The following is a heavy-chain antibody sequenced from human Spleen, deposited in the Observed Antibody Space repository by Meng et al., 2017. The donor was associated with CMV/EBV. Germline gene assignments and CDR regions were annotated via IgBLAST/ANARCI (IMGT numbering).Heavy chain of an antibody. Sequence: SVSRNYWWSWVRQAPGKGLEWIGEMHHSGATTYNPSLKSRVTFSLDGSKTEFSLKLTSVTAADTAVYYCARITGYDFWSGYYTEFDYWGQGTLVTVSS. V-gene: IGHV4-4*02. CDR3: ARITGYDFWSGYYTEFDY. CDR2: MHHSGAT. J-gene: IGHJ4*02. CDR1: SVSRNYW. D-gene: IGHD3-3*01.